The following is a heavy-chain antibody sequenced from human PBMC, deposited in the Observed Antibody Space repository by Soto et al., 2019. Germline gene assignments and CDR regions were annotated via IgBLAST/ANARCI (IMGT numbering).Heavy chain of an antibody. J-gene: IGHJ4*02. CDR3: AKDQYYYDSSGYYSPREPFDY. Sequence: GGSLRLSCAASGFTFNSYGMHWVRQAPGKGLEWVVVISFDGRNTYYADSVKGRFTISRDNSKNTLYLQMTSLRAEDTAVYYCAKDQYYYDSSGYYSPREPFDYWGQGTLVTVSS. CDR2: ISFDGRNT. D-gene: IGHD3-22*01. V-gene: IGHV3-30*18. CDR1: GFTFNSYG.